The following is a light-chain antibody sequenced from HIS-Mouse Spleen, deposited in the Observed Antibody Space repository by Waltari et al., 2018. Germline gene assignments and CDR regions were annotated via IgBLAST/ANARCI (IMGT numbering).Light chain of an antibody. J-gene: IGLJ3*02. CDR3: SSYTSSSTRV. V-gene: IGLV2-14*01. Sequence: QSALTQPASVSGSPGQSITISCTGTSSDVGGYNYVSWYPQHPGKAPKLRIYEVSKRPSGVSHRFPGSKSGNTASLTISGLQAEDEADYYCSSYTSSSTRVFGVGTKLTVL. CDR2: EVS. CDR1: SSDVGGYNY.